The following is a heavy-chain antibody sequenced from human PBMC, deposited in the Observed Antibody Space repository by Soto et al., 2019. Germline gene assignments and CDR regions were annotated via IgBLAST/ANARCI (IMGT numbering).Heavy chain of an antibody. CDR3: AKLQHSSSLGMGWFDP. V-gene: IGHV3-30*18. J-gene: IGHJ5*02. CDR2: ISYDGSNK. D-gene: IGHD3-16*01. Sequence: QVQLVESGGGVVQPGRSLRLSCAASGFTFSSYGMHWVRQAPGKGLEWVAVISYDGSNKYYADSVKGRFTISRDNSKNTLYLQMNSLRAEDTAVYYCAKLQHSSSLGMGWFDPWGQGTLVTVSS. CDR1: GFTFSSYG.